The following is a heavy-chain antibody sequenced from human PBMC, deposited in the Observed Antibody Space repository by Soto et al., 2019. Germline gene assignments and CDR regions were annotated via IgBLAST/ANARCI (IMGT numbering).Heavy chain of an antibody. CDR2: ISGSGGST. CDR3: AKDLGEQQLTSLYYYYYGMDV. Sequence: GGSLRLSCAASGFTFSSYAMSWVRQAPGKGLEWVSAISGSGGSTYYADSVKGRFTISRDNSKNTLYLQMNSLRAEDTAVYYCAKDLGEQQLTSLYYYYYGMDVWGQGTTVTVSS. D-gene: IGHD6-13*01. V-gene: IGHV3-23*01. J-gene: IGHJ6*02. CDR1: GFTFSSYA.